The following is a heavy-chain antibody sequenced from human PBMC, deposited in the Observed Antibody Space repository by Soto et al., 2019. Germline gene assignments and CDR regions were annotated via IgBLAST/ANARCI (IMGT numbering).Heavy chain of an antibody. CDR3: VGGQYYFDY. V-gene: IGHV3-30*03. CDR2: ISYDGSNI. J-gene: IGHJ4*02. Sequence: QVQLVESGGGVVQPGRSLRLSCAASGFPFSSYGMHWVREAPGKGLEWVAVISYDGSNIYYADSVKGRFTISRDNSASTLYLQMNSLGPEDTALYYCVGGQYYFDYRGQGTLVTVSP. D-gene: IGHD3-10*01. CDR1: GFPFSSYG.